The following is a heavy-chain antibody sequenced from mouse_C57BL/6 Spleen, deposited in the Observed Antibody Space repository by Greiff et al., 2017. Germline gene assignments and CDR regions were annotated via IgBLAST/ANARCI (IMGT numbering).Heavy chain of an antibody. CDR3: ARSDYYYGSSSYFDY. CDR2: INPGSGGT. J-gene: IGHJ2*01. D-gene: IGHD1-1*01. CDR1: GYAFTNYL. V-gene: IGHV1-54*01. Sequence: VQLQQSGAELVRPGTSVKVSCKASGYAFTNYLIEWVKQRPGQGLEWIGVINPGSGGTNYNEKFKGKATLTADKSSSTAYMQLSSLTSEDSAVYFCARSDYYYGSSSYFDYWGQGTTLTVSS.